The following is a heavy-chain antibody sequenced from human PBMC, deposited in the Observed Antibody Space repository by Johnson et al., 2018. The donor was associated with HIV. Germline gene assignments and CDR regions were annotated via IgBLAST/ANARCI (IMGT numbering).Heavy chain of an antibody. V-gene: IGHV3-30*02. CDR3: AKDMRQWELLDAFDI. CDR2: ICYDGSNK. CDR1: GFTFSNYD. Sequence: QVQLVESGGGLVRPGGSLRLSCVASGFTFSNYDMHWVRQAPGKGLEWVALICYDGSNKYYADSVKGRFTISRDNSKNTLYLQMNSLRAEDTAVYYCAKDMRQWELLDAFDIWGQGTMVTVSS. J-gene: IGHJ3*02. D-gene: IGHD1-26*01.